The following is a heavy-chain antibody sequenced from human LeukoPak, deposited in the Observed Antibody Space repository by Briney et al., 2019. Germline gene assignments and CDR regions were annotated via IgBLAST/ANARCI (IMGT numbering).Heavy chain of an antibody. D-gene: IGHD3-9*01. CDR3: ARDLDYYDILTGCDY. CDR2: ISSSSSYI. CDR1: GFTFSSYS. J-gene: IGHJ4*02. V-gene: IGHV3-21*01. Sequence: TTGGSLRLSCAASGFTFSSYSMNWVRQAPGKGLEWVSSISSSSSYIYYADSVKGRFTISRDNAKNSLYLQMNSLRAEDTAVYYCARDLDYYDILTGCDYWGQGTLVTVSS.